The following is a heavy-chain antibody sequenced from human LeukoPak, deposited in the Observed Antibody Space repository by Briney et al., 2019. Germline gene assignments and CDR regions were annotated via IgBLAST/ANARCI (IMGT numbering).Heavy chain of an antibody. CDR1: GYTFTSYD. V-gene: IGHV1-8*03. CDR3: ARVYGSSGWYEDGYYYYYYMDV. D-gene: IGHD6-19*01. J-gene: IGHJ6*03. CDR2: MNPNSGNT. Sequence: ASVKVSCKASGYTFTSYDINWVRQATGQGLEWMGWMNPNSGNTGYAQKFQGRVTITRNTSISTAYMELSSLRSGDTAVYYCARVYGSSGWYEDGYYYYYYMDVWGEGTTVTVSS.